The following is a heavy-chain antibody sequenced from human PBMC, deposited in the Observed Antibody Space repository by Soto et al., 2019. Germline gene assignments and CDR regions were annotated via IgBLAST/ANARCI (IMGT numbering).Heavy chain of an antibody. Sequence: QVQLQESGPGLVTPSQSLSLTCTVSGGSISSGAYYWRWIRQHPGGGLEWIGHISYRGNTDYNPSLESRVAISLDTPRNQFSLKLRSVSAADTAVYYCAASPNADFFDYWGQGALVTVSA. CDR3: AASPNADFFDY. V-gene: IGHV4-31*03. CDR2: ISYRGNT. J-gene: IGHJ4*02. CDR1: GGSISSGAYY.